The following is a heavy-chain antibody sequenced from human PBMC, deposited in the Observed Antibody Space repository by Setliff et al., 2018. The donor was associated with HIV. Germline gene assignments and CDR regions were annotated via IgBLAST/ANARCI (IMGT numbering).Heavy chain of an antibody. V-gene: IGHV3-30*19. D-gene: IGHD2-15*01. CDR3: TPLDY. CDR1: GFSFSNYA. J-gene: IGHJ4*02. Sequence: PGGSLRLSCAASGFSFSNYAMHWVRQAPGKGLEWVASIKQDGSNKFYADSVKGRFTISRDNSKNTVYLQMNSLRTEDTALYYCTPLDYWGQGTLVTVSS. CDR2: IKQDGSNK.